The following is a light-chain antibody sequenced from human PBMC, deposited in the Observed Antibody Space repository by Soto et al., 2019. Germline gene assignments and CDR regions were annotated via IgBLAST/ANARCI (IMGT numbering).Light chain of an antibody. CDR2: EVS. CDR3: NSYTSSSTYV. CDR1: SSDVGSFNR. V-gene: IGLV2-18*02. Sequence: QSALTQPPSVSGSPGQSVAISCTGTSSDVGSFNRVSWYQQPPGTAPKLLIYEVSNRPSGVPDRFSGSKSGNTASLTISGLQAEDEADYYFNSYTSSSTYVFGTGTKLTVL. J-gene: IGLJ1*01.